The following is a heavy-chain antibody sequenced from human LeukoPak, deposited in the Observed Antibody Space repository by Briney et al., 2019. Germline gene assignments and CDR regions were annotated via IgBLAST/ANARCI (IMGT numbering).Heavy chain of an antibody. CDR1: GXSMSSYY. CDR2: ISYSGST. D-gene: IGHD2-21*02. J-gene: IGHJ5*02. CDR3: ARSGVTALSWVDP. Sequence: PSETLSLTCTVSGXSMSSYYRSWIRQPPGKGLEWIGYISYSGSTSYNPSLKSRITISVDTSKNQFSLKLSSVTAADTAVYYCARSGVTALSWVDPWGQGTLVTVSS. V-gene: IGHV4-59*08.